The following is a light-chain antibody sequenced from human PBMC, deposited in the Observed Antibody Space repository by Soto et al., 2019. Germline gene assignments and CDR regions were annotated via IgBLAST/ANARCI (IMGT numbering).Light chain of an antibody. CDR2: GTS. CDR1: QSVSISY. CDR3: HQYGSLPQT. J-gene: IGKJ1*01. Sequence: EIVLTQSPGTLSLSPGERATLSCRASQSVSISYLAWYQQRPGQAPRLLIFGTSNRATGTSDRFSGSGSGTDFTLTISRLEPEDSAVYYCHQYGSLPQTFGQGTKV. V-gene: IGKV3-20*01.